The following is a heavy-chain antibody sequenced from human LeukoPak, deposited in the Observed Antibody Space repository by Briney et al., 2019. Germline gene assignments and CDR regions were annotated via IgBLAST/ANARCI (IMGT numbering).Heavy chain of an antibody. CDR3: ASSKYGGNSGGYSH. J-gene: IGHJ4*02. V-gene: IGHV1-69*13. D-gene: IGHD4-23*01. Sequence: SVKVSCKTSGYTFANYDIDWVRQATGQELEWLGGIIPIFGTANYAQKFQGRVTITADESTSTAYMELSSLRSEDTAVYYCASSKYGGNSGGYSHWGQGTLVTVSS. CDR2: IIPIFGTA. CDR1: GYTFANYD.